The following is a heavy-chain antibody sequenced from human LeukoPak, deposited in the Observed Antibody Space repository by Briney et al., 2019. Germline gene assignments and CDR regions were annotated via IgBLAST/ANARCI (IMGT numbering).Heavy chain of an antibody. V-gene: IGHV4-38-2*01. J-gene: IGHJ4*02. D-gene: IGHD3-22*01. CDR3: ARRGYYDGSGYPYFDY. Sequence: GSLRLSCAASGFTFSNAWMSWVRQAPGKGLEWIGSIYYSGSTYYNPSLKSRVTISVDTSKNQFSLKLSSVTAADTAVYYCARRGYYDGSGYPYFDYWGQGTLVTVSS. CDR1: GFTFSNAW. CDR2: IYYSGST.